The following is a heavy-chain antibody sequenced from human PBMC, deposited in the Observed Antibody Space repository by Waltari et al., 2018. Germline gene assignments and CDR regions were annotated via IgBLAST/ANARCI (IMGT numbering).Heavy chain of an antibody. CDR1: GLHFSGCP. J-gene: IGHJ5*02. CDR3: GRGPSSSIGIWFDP. Sequence: QLVESGGAVVRLGGSLRPSCAAPGLHFSGCPFHGLRQAPGKGLEWVSVIYSGGSTYYADSVKGRFTISRDNSKNTLYLQMNSLRAEDTAVYYCGRGPSSSIGIWFDPRGQGTLVTVSS. CDR2: IYSGGST. D-gene: IGHD6-13*01. V-gene: IGHV3-NL1*01.